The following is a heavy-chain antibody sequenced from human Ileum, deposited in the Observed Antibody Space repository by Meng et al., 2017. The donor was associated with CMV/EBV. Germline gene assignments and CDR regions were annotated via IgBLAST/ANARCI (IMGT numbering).Heavy chain of an antibody. J-gene: IGHJ4*02. CDR1: GLIVSDYY. V-gene: IGHV3-53*01. D-gene: IGHD3-16*01. Sequence: GESLKISCAASGLIVSDYYMTWVRQAPGKGLEWVSVLFGTDERYYADSVRGRFTISRDISKNTVYLQMNSLNADDTAIYYGARGRVSSSIFDYWGQGTLVTVSS. CDR3: ARGRVSSSIFDY. CDR2: LFGTDER.